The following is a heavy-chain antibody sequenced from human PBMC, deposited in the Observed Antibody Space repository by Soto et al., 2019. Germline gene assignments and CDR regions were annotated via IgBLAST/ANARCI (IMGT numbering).Heavy chain of an antibody. D-gene: IGHD3-10*01. CDR1: GFTFRSYG. CDR2: IWYDGSNK. J-gene: IGHJ4*02. Sequence: QVQLVESGGGVVQPGRSLRLSCAASGFTFRSYGMHWVRQAPGKGLEWVAVIWYDGSNKYYADSVKGRFTISRDNSKNTLYLQMNSLRAEDTAVYYCARPSRGGELLLPDYWGQGTLVTVSS. V-gene: IGHV3-33*01. CDR3: ARPSRGGELLLPDY.